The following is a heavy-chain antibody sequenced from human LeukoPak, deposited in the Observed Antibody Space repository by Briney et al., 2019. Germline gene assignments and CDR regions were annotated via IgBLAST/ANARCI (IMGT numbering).Heavy chain of an antibody. J-gene: IGHJ5*02. CDR1: GYTFTSYD. V-gene: IGHV1-8*01. CDR3: ARGRHPYYYDSSGYYTFDP. CDR2: MNPNSGNA. Sequence: ASVKVSCKASGYTFTSYDINWVRQATGQGLEWMGRMNPNSGNAGYAQKFQGRVTMTRNTSISTAYMELSSLRSEDTAVYYCARGRHPYYYDSSGYYTFDPWGQGTLVTVSS. D-gene: IGHD3-22*01.